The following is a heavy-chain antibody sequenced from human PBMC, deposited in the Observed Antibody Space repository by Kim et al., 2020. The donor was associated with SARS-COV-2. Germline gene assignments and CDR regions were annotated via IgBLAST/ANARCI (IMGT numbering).Heavy chain of an antibody. CDR2: INAGNGNT. D-gene: IGHD3-10*01. V-gene: IGHV1-3*01. CDR3: ARSGELWFGVFDY. CDR1: GYTFTSYA. J-gene: IGHJ4*02. Sequence: ASVKVSCKASGYTFTSYAMHWVRQAPGQRLEWMGWINAGNGNTKYSQKFQGRVTITRDTSASTAYMELSSLRSEDTAVYYCARSGELWFGVFDYWGQGTLDTVSS.